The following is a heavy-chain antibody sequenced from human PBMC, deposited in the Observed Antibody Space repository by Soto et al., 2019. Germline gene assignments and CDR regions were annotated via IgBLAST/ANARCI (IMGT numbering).Heavy chain of an antibody. J-gene: IGHJ4*02. CDR2: IYYSVTT. V-gene: IGHV4-59*01. D-gene: IGHD3-22*01. CDR3: ARGPTYYYDSSGYYLFDC. Sequence: ETLSLTCTVSGGSISSYYWSWIRQPPGKGLEWIGYIYYSVTTNYNPSLKSRVTISVDTSKNQFSLKLSSVTAADTAVYYCARGPTYYYDSSGYYLFDCWGQGTLVTVSS. CDR1: GGSISSYY.